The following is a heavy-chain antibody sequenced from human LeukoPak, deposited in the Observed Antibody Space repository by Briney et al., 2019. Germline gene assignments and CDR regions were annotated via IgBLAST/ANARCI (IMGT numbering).Heavy chain of an antibody. CDR2: ISYDGSNK. CDR1: GFTFSSYG. D-gene: IGHD3-22*01. CDR3: AKDRDFYDSSGLTVRYGMDV. Sequence: PGGSLRLSCAASGFTFSSYGMHWVRQAPGKGLEWVAVISYDGSNKYHADSVKGRFSISRGNSKNTLYLQMNTLRGEDTAVYYCAKDRDFYDSSGLTVRYGMDVWGQGTTVTVSS. V-gene: IGHV3-30*18. J-gene: IGHJ6*02.